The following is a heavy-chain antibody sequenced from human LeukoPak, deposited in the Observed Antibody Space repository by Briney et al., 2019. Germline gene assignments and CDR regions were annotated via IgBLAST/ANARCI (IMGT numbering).Heavy chain of an antibody. CDR3: ARLVGATWTGSDAFDI. CDR2: ISSSSSYI. V-gene: IGHV3-21*01. J-gene: IGHJ3*02. Sequence: PGGSLRLSCAASGFTFSSYSMNWVRQAPGKGLEWVSSISSSSSYIYYADSVKGRFTISRDNAKNSLYLQMNSLRAEDTAVYYCARLVGATWTGSDAFDIWGQGTMVTVSS. D-gene: IGHD1-26*01. CDR1: GFTFSSYS.